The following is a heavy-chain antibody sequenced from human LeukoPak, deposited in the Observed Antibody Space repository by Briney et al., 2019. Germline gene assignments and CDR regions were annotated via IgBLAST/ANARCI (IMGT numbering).Heavy chain of an antibody. CDR3: AELGITMIGGV. CDR2: MYSGGST. D-gene: IGHD3-10*02. Sequence: GGSLRLSCAASELTLSSNYMSWIRQAPGRGLEWVSFMYSGGSTYYADSVRGRFIISRDNSKNTLYLQMNSLRAEDTAVYYCAELGITMIGGVWGKGTTVTISS. J-gene: IGHJ6*04. V-gene: IGHV3-53*01. CDR1: ELTLSSNY.